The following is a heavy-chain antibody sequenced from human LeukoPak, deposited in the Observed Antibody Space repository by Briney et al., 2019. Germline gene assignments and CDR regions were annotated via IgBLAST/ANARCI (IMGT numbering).Heavy chain of an antibody. Sequence: GGSLRLSCAASGFAFSDYDMSWVRQAPGKGVEWVAGISYGGATTYYADAVKGRFTISRDNSKNTLSLQMNNLRVEDTAVYYCAKRFDRSDYYAALDMWGQGTIVTVFS. CDR1: GFAFSDYD. D-gene: IGHD3-22*01. CDR2: ISYGGATT. V-gene: IGHV3-23*01. J-gene: IGHJ3*02. CDR3: AKRFDRSDYYAALDM.